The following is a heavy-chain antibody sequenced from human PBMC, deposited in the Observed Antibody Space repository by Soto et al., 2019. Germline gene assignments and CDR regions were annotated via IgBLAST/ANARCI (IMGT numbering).Heavy chain of an antibody. D-gene: IGHD6-19*01. V-gene: IGHV4-39*01. CDR1: GGSISSSSYY. CDR2: IYYSGST. Sequence: QLQLQESGPGLVKPSETLSLTCTVSGGSISSSSYYWGWIRQPPGKGLEWIGSIYYSGSTYYNPSLKSRVTISVDTSKNQFSLKLSSVTAADTAVYYCARHETPEPWIYSSGLLFDYWGQGTLVTVSS. J-gene: IGHJ4*02. CDR3: ARHETPEPWIYSSGLLFDY.